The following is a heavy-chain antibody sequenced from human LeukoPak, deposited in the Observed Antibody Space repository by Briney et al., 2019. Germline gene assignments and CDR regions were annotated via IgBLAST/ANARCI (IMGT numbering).Heavy chain of an antibody. CDR2: IYYSGST. D-gene: IGHD3-22*01. V-gene: IGHV4-39*01. CDR3: ARLVADYDSSGYYLAENDY. Sequence: SETLSLTCTVSGGSISSSSYYWGWIRQPPGKGLEWSGSIYYSGSTYYNPSLKSRVTISVDTSKNQFSLKLSSVTAADTAVYYCARLVADYDSSGYYLAENDYWGQGTLVTVSS. J-gene: IGHJ4*02. CDR1: GGSISSSSYY.